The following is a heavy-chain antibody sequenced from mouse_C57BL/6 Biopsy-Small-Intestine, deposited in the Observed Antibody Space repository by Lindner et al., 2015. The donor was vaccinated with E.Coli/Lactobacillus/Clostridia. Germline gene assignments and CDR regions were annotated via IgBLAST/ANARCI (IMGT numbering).Heavy chain of an antibody. D-gene: IGHD2-4*01. Sequence: VQLQESGAELVRPGASVKLSCTASGFNIKDDFMHWMKQRPEQGLEWIGRIDPANGNTKYAPKFQDKATITTDTSSNTVYLQLSSLTSGDTAVYYCARTDDYDEDAMDYWGQGTSVTVSS. CDR3: ARTDDYDEDAMDY. CDR2: IDPANGNT. CDR1: GFNIKDDF. J-gene: IGHJ4*01. V-gene: IGHV14-3*01.